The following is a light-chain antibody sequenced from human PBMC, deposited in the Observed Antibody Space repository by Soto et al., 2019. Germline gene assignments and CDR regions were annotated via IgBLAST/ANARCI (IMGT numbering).Light chain of an antibody. CDR1: QTIRSW. J-gene: IGKJ2*01. CDR2: DAS. CDR3: QQYNSYSYT. V-gene: IGKV1-5*01. Sequence: DIQMTQSPSTLSASVGDRVTITCRASQTIRSWLAWYQLKPGKAPKLLIYDASNLESGVPSRFSGSGSGTEFTLTISRLQPDDFATYFCQQYNSYSYTFGQGTKLEIK.